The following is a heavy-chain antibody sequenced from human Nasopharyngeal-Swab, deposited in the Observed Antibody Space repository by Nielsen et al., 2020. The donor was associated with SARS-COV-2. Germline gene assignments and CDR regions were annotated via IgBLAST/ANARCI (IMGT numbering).Heavy chain of an antibody. V-gene: IGHV4-34*01. CDR2: VILGGGT. CDR1: GGSFSGHQ. J-gene: IGHJ6*03. CDR3: ARGGAGVVPPPVLGLGPYYSYYYMDV. D-gene: IGHD2-2*01. Sequence: SQTLSVSCAVYGGSFSGHQWSWVRQRPGQGREWSGHVILGGGTNYNPSLKSRVTISVATSKNQFSMKLSSTTSADTAVYYFARGGAGVVPPPVLGLGPYYSYYYMDVWGKGTTVTVSS.